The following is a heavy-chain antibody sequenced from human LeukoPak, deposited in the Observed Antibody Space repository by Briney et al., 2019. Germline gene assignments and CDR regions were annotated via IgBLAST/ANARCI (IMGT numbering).Heavy chain of an antibody. Sequence: PGGSLRLSCAASGFTSSGYSMNWVRHAPGKGLELLSFIGGSGSTMYYADSVKGRFTISRDNAKSSLYLQMDSLRVEDTALYYCARDKTSGFKNDIDSWGQGTLVTVSP. CDR1: GFTSSGYS. CDR3: ARDKTSGFKNDIDS. J-gene: IGHJ4*02. D-gene: IGHD6-19*01. V-gene: IGHV3-48*01. CDR2: IGGSGSTM.